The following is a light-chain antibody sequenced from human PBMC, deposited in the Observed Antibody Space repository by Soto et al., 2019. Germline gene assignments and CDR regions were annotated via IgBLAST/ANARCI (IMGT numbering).Light chain of an antibody. CDR2: GAS. J-gene: IGKJ5*01. V-gene: IGKV3-20*01. Sequence: VLLTQSPGTLSLSPGERATLSCSASQSVSSSYLAWYQQKPGQAPRLLIYGASSRATGIPDRFSGSGSGTDFTLTISRLEPEDFAVYYCQHYVSTPITFGQGTRLEIK. CDR1: QSVSSSY. CDR3: QHYVSTPIT.